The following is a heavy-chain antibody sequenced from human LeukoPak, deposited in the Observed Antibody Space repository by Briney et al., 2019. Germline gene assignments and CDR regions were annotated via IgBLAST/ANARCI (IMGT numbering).Heavy chain of an antibody. CDR1: GYTFTSYS. D-gene: IGHD4-17*01. CDR2: ISAYNGNT. J-gene: IGHJ5*02. V-gene: IGHV1-18*01. CDR3: ARRGRIFMTTMTQDWFVP. Sequence: RASVKVSCKASGYTFTSYSISWVRQAPGQGLEWMGWISAYNGNTNYAQKLQGRVTMTTETSTSTAYMQLRSLRSDEPTLQYCARRGRIFMTTMTQDWFVPCGQGNLVTVSS.